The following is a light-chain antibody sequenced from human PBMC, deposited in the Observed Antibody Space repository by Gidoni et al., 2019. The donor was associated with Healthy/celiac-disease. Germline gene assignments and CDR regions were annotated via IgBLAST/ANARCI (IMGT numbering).Light chain of an antibody. CDR1: SSDVGGYNY. V-gene: IGLV2-14*03. J-gene: IGLJ2*01. CDR2: DVS. Sequence: QSALPQPASVSWSPGQSITISCTGTSSDVGGYNYVSWYQQHPGKAPKLMIYDVSNRPSGVSNRFSGSKSGNTASLTISGLQAEDEADYYCSSYTSSSTPVFGGGTKLTVL. CDR3: SSYTSSSTPV.